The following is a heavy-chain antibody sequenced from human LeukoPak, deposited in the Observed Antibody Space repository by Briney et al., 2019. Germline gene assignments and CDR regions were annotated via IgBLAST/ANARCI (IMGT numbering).Heavy chain of an antibody. CDR1: GGTFSSYA. V-gene: IGHV1-24*01. CDR2: FDPEDGET. D-gene: IGHD3-10*01. CDR3: ATAGGYYFDY. J-gene: IGHJ4*02. Sequence: ASVKVSCKASGGTFSSYAISWVRQAPGQGLEWMGGFDPEDGETIYAQKFQGRVTMTEDTSTDTAYMELSSLRSEDTAVYYCATAGGYYFDYWGQGTLVTVSS.